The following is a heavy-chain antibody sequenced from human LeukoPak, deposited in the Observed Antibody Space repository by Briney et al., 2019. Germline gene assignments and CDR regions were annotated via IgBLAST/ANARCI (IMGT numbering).Heavy chain of an antibody. Sequence: GGSLRLSCAASGFTVSSNYMGWVRQAPGKGLEWVSVIYSGGSTYYADSVKGRFTISRDNSKNTLYLQMNSLRAEDTAVYYCARVGVVPTAYYYYYYMDVWGKGTTVTISS. V-gene: IGHV3-53*01. J-gene: IGHJ6*03. D-gene: IGHD2-2*01. CDR2: IYSGGST. CDR3: ARVGVVPTAYYYYYYMDV. CDR1: GFTVSSNY.